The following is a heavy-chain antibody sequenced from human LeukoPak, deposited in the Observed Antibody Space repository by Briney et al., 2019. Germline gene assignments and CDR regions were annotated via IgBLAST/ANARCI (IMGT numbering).Heavy chain of an antibody. J-gene: IGHJ4*02. CDR2: MYNGGRT. CDR1: SDSTSYYY. CDR3: ARDLGAWGGYFDY. V-gene: IGHV4-59*01. Sequence: PSETLSLTCTVSSDSTSYYYWSWIRQPPGKGLEWIGYMYNGGRTNYNPSLKSRVTISGDTSKNQFSLKLSSVTAADTAVYYCARDLGAWGGYFDYWGQGTLVTVSS. D-gene: IGHD7-27*01.